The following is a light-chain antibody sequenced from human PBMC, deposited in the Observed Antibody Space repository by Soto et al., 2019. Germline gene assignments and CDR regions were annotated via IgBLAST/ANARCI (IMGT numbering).Light chain of an antibody. CDR1: SSDVGGYNY. J-gene: IGLJ2*01. V-gene: IGLV2-14*01. CDR2: EVS. Sequence: QSALTQPASVSGSPGQSITISCTGTSSDVGGYNYVSWYQQHPGIAPKLMISEVSNRPSGVSNRFSGSKSDNTASLTISGLQAEDEADYYCSSYTSSSTLVFGGGTKLNVL. CDR3: SSYTSSSTLV.